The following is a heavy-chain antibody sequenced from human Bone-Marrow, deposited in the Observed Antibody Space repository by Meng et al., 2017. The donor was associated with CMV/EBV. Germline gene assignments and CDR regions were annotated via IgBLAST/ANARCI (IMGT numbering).Heavy chain of an antibody. CDR2: IRTKANSYAT. J-gene: IGHJ4*02. V-gene: IGHV3-73*01. D-gene: IGHD2-21*02. CDR3: TRANDCELLFRDDD. Sequence: GESLKISCADSGFTFSGSAMHWVRQASGKGLEWLGRIRTKANSYATAYAASVKGRFTISRDDSKNTAYLQMNSLKTEDTAVYYCTRANDCELLFRDDDWGQGTLVTVPS. CDR1: GFTFSGSA.